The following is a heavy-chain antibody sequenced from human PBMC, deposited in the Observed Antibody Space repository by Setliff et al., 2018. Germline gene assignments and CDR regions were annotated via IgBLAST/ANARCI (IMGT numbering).Heavy chain of an antibody. V-gene: IGHV1-2*06. CDR1: GYTFTLYY. Sequence: GASVKVSCKASGYTFTLYYLHWVRQAPGQGLGWVGRINANSGGTNYAQKFQGRVTMTRDTSISTAYMDLSRLRSDDTAVYYCARDRVWGTLDAFDIWGPGTMVTVSS. CDR3: ARDRVWGTLDAFDI. CDR2: INANSGGT. D-gene: IGHD3-16*01. J-gene: IGHJ3*02.